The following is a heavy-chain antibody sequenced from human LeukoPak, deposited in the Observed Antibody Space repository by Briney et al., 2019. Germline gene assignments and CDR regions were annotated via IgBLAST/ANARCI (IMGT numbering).Heavy chain of an antibody. CDR1: GGSISSGLYS. D-gene: IGHD3-16*01. CDR2: IYHTGST. Sequence: SETLSLTCDVSGGSISSGLYSWSWIRQPLGKGLEWIGYIYHTGSTYYNPSLKSRVTISVDKSKNQFSLKLSSVTAADTAVYYCARDLGGVFYYYYGMDVWGQGTSVTVSS. V-gene: IGHV4-30-2*01. J-gene: IGHJ6*02. CDR3: ARDLGGVFYYYYGMDV.